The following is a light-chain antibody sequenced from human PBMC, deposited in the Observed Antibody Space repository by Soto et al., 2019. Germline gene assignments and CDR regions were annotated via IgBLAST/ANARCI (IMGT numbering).Light chain of an antibody. V-gene: IGKV1-39*01. CDR3: QQSYKMPS. Sequence: EIPLTQSPSSLAASVGDRLTLTCRASRNVSIYLNWYQHKPGKGPTLLIHATSNLQIGVPSRFICSGSGTEFTLTISSLEPEDFGTYYCQQSYKMPSFGQGTRLVIK. CDR2: ATS. J-gene: IGKJ5*01. CDR1: RNVSIY.